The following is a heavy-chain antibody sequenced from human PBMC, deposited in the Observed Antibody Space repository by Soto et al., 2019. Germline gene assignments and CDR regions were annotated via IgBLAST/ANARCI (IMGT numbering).Heavy chain of an antibody. J-gene: IGHJ4*02. D-gene: IGHD3-22*01. CDR3: ARGVYYDSRGYYFFF. CDR2: IVPMFGTA. CDR1: GGTFSRYA. Sequence: GASVKVSCKASGGTFSRYALSWVLQAPGQGPEWMGGIVPMFGTANYAQKSQGRVMITADESTNTAYMQLSSLRSEDTAVYYCARGVYYDSRGYYFFFWGQGTLVTVSS. V-gene: IGHV1-69*13.